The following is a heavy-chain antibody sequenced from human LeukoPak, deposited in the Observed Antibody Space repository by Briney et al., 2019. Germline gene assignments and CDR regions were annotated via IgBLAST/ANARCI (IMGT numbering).Heavy chain of an antibody. D-gene: IGHD4-23*01. CDR1: EFTFSSYW. CDR2: ISSDGSST. CDR3: ARDQDFTVVTQNFDY. Sequence: GGSLRLSCAASEFTFSSYWMHWVRQAPGKGLVWVSRISSDGSSTSYADSVKGRFTISRDNAKNTLYLQMNSLRAEDTAVYYCARDQDFTVVTQNFDYWGQGTLVTVSS. J-gene: IGHJ4*02. V-gene: IGHV3-74*01.